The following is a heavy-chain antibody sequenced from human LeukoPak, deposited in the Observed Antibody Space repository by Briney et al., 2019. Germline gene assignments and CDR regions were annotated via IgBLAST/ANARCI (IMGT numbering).Heavy chain of an antibody. Sequence: ASVKVSCKASGYTFTSYGIGWVRQAPGQGLEWMGWISAYNGNTNYAQKLQGRVTMTTDTSTSTAYMELRSLRSDDTAVYYCARDDGYYYDSSGYSGYWGQGTLVTVSS. V-gene: IGHV1-18*01. J-gene: IGHJ4*02. D-gene: IGHD3-22*01. CDR3: ARDDGYYYDSSGYSGY. CDR1: GYTFTSYG. CDR2: ISAYNGNT.